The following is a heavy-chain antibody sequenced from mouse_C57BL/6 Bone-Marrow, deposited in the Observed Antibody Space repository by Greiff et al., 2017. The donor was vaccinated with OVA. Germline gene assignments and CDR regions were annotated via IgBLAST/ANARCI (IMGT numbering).Heavy chain of an antibody. J-gene: IGHJ4*01. V-gene: IGHV2-6-1*01. Sequence: QVQLKESGPGLVAPSQSLSITCTVSGFSLTSYGVHWVRQPPGKGLEWLVVIWSDGSTTYNSALNSRLSISKANYKSQVFVKMNSRQTDDTAMYYCARQDYYGSSFYYYAMDYWGQGTSVTVSS. CDR3: ARQDYYGSSFYYYAMDY. CDR1: GFSLTSYG. CDR2: IWSDGST. D-gene: IGHD1-1*01.